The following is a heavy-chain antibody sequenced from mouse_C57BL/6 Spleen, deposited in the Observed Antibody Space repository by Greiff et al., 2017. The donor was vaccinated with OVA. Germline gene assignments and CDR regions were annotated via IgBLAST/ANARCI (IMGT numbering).Heavy chain of an antibody. CDR3: ARENWVFYAMDY. V-gene: IGHV5-17*01. J-gene: IGHJ4*01. Sequence: EVKVVESGGGLVKPGGSLKLSCAASGFTFSDYGMHWVRQAPEKGLEWVAYISSGSSTIYYADTVKGRFTISRDNAKNTLFLQMTSLRSEDTAMYYCARENWVFYAMDYWGQGTSVTVSS. D-gene: IGHD4-1*01. CDR1: GFTFSDYG. CDR2: ISSGSSTI.